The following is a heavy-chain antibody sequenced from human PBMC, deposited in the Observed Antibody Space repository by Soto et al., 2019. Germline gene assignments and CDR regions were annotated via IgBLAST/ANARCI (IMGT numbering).Heavy chain of an antibody. D-gene: IGHD5-18*01. CDR3: ATGSTAMTSFDY. Sequence: QVQLVESGGGVVQPGGSLRLSCAASGFTFSSYGMHWVRQAPGKGLEWVAVISYDGSNKYYADSVKGRFTISRDNSENTVYLPMTSMRAEDTAVYYCATGSTAMTSFDYWGQGTLVTVSS. CDR1: GFTFSSYG. J-gene: IGHJ4*02. CDR2: ISYDGSNK. V-gene: IGHV3-30*03.